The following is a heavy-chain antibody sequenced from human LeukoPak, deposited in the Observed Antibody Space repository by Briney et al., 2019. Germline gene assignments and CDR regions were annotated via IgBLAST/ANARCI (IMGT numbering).Heavy chain of an antibody. J-gene: IGHJ4*02. D-gene: IGHD5-12*01. V-gene: IGHV3-53*01. CDR1: GFTVSNNY. Sequence: GGSLRLSCAASGFTVSNNYMSWVRQAPGKGLEWASAIFVAGNTYYADSVKGRFTISRDNSKNTLYLQMNSLRVEDTAVYYCARWIHGAPLGYWGQGTLVTVSS. CDR2: IFVAGNT. CDR3: ARWIHGAPLGY.